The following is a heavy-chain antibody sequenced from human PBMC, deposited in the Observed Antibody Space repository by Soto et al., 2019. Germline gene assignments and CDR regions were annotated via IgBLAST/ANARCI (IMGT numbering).Heavy chain of an antibody. D-gene: IGHD2-15*01. CDR1: EYTFTAYC. CDR3: ARDFGGYCSAGTCYSGGFDI. CDR2: INPNGGRT. J-gene: IGHJ3*02. V-gene: IGHV1-2*04. Sequence: ASVKVSCKASEYTFTAYCIHWVRQAPGQGLQWMGWINPNGGRTNYAQRFQGWVTMTRDTSINTAYMELNRLKSDDTAVYYCARDFGGYCSAGTCYSGGFDIWGQGTMVTVSS.